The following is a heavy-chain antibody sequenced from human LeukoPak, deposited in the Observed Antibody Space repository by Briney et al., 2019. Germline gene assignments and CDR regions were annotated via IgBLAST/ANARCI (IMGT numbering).Heavy chain of an antibody. CDR1: GGSISSTVW. D-gene: IGHD6-13*01. J-gene: IGHJ4*02. V-gene: IGHV4-4*02. Sequence: SGTLSLTCDVSGGSISSTVWWSWVRQPPGKGLEWIGEIYQTGSTNYNPSLKSRVTISVDKSKNQFSLTLSSVTAADTAVYYCARARGQQLVDGRGDYWGQGTLVTVSS. CDR3: ARARGQQLVDGRGDY. CDR2: IYQTGST.